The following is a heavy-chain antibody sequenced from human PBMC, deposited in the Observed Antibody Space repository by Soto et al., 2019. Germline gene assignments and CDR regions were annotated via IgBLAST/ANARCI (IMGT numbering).Heavy chain of an antibody. CDR2: IYYSGST. D-gene: IGHD3-10*01. CDR3: AIWGPLQQYYYYGMDV. V-gene: IGHV4-59*01. J-gene: IGHJ6*01. CDR1: GGSISSYY. Sequence: QVQLQESGPGLVKPSETLSLTCTVSGGSISSYYLSWIRQPPGKGLEWIGYIYYSGSTNYNPSLMSLVTISVETSKNQFSLKLSSVTAADTAVYYCAIWGPLQQYYYYGMDVWGQGTTGTVSS.